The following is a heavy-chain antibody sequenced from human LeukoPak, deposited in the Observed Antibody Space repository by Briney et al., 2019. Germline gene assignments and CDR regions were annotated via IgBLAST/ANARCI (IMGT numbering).Heavy chain of an antibody. D-gene: IGHD1-7*01. V-gene: IGHV3-11*01. Sequence: PGGSLRLSCAASGFTFSDYYMGWIRQAPGKRLEWLSYISGSGTIIYYADSVKGGFTISRDNAKNSLDLQMNSLRADDTAVYYCGRDFGLTGTKRSFDIWGQGTMVTVSS. CDR2: ISGSGTII. J-gene: IGHJ3*02. CDR1: GFTFSDYY. CDR3: GRDFGLTGTKRSFDI.